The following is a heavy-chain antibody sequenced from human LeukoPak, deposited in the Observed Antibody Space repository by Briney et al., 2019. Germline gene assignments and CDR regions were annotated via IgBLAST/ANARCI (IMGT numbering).Heavy chain of an antibody. Sequence: GGSLRPSCAASGFTFSSYAMTWVRQAPGRGLEWVSAVSGSADSTYYADSVKGRFTISRDNSKNTLYLQMNSLRAEDTAVYYCAREVVPAATGVCDYWGQGTLVTVSS. J-gene: IGHJ4*02. CDR2: VSGSADST. CDR1: GFTFSSYA. D-gene: IGHD2-2*01. CDR3: AREVVPAATGVCDY. V-gene: IGHV3-23*01.